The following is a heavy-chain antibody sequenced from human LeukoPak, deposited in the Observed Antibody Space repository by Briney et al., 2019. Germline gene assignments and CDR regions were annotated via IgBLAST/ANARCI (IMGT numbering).Heavy chain of an antibody. CDR1: GFTISSYS. CDR3: ARVAVGRYDFDY. Sequence: GGSLRFSCAASGFTISSYSMNWVRRAPGKGLKWVSSISSSSSYIHYADSVKGRFTISRDNVKNSLYLQMNSLRAEDTAVYYCARVAVGRYDFDYWGRGTLVTVSS. CDR2: ISSSSSYI. D-gene: IGHD1-26*01. V-gene: IGHV3-21*01. J-gene: IGHJ4*01.